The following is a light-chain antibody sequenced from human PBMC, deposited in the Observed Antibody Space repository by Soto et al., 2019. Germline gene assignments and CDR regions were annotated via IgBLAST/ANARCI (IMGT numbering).Light chain of an antibody. J-gene: IGLJ3*02. V-gene: IGLV2-14*01. CDR1: NSDVGGYDY. Sequence: QSALTQPASVSASPGQSITISCTGTNSDVGGYDYVSWYQHYPGKAPKLLIYQVNNRPSGVSSRFSGSKSGNTASLTFSGLQAEDEADYYCSSLTSSNTWVFGGGTKLTVL. CDR3: SSLTSSNTWV. CDR2: QVN.